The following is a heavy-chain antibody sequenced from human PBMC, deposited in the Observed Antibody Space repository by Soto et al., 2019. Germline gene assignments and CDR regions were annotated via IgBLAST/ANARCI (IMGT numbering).Heavy chain of an antibody. CDR3: AKEGDFDYSDYFDY. D-gene: IGHD4-4*01. J-gene: IGHJ4*02. V-gene: IGHV3-23*01. CDR1: GFTFSSYG. CDR2: ISGSGGTT. Sequence: GGSLRLSFAASGFTFSSYGMSWARQAPGKGLEWVSAISGSGGTTYYADSVKGRFTIFRDNSKNTLYLQMTSLRAEDTALYYCAKEGDFDYSDYFDYWGQGTLVTVSS.